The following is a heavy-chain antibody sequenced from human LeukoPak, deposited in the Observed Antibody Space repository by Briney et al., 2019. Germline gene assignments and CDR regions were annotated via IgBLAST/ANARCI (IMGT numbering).Heavy chain of an antibody. V-gene: IGHV3-48*03. CDR1: EFTISSYE. J-gene: IGHJ4*02. CDR2: ISSSGSTI. Sequence: GGSLRLSCAASEFTISSYEMNWVRQAPGKGLEWVSYISSSGSTIYYADSVKGRFTISRDNAKNSLYLQMNSLRAEDTAVYYCAVATIKDYFDYWGQGTLVTVSS. D-gene: IGHD5-24*01. CDR3: AVATIKDYFDY.